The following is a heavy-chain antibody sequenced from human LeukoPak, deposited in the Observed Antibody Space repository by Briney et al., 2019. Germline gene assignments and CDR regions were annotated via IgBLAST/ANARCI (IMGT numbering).Heavy chain of an antibody. V-gene: IGHV1-46*01. CDR3: ARGVRSYNSSGYNWFDP. Sequence: GASVKVSCKASGYTFTSYYMHWVRQAPGQGLEWMGIINPSGGSTSYAQKFQGRVTMTRDTSTGTVYMELSSLRSEDTAVYYCARGVRSYNSSGYNWFDPWGQGTLVTVSS. J-gene: IGHJ5*02. CDR2: INPSGGST. D-gene: IGHD3-22*01. CDR1: GYTFTSYY.